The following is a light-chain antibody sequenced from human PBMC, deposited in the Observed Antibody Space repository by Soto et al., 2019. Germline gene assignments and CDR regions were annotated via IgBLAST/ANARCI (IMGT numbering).Light chain of an antibody. V-gene: IGLV4-60*03. CDR2: LEGSGSY. Sequence: QSLLTQSSSASASLGSSVKLTCTLSSGHSSYNIAWHQQQPGKAPRYLMKLEGSGSYNKGSGVPDRFSGSSSGADRYLTISNLQSEDEADYYCETWDSNTVVFGGGTKLTVL. CDR3: ETWDSNTVV. CDR1: SGHSSYN. J-gene: IGLJ2*01.